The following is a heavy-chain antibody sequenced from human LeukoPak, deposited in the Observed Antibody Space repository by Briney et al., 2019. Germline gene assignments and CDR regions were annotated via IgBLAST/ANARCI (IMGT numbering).Heavy chain of an antibody. J-gene: IGHJ6*03. D-gene: IGHD1-1*01. Sequence: GESLKISCEGSGNTFTSFAIVWVRQMPGRGLEWMGIINPGHSDITYSPSFQDQVTISADTSTNTVYLQWSSLEASDTAIYYCARGNDQVLRPYHYFMDVWGKGTTVTVSS. CDR3: ARGNDQVLRPYHYFMDV. CDR2: INPGHSDI. V-gene: IGHV5-51*01. CDR1: GNTFTSFA.